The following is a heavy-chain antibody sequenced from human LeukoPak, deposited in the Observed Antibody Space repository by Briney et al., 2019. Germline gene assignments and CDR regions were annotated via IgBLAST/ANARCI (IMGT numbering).Heavy chain of an antibody. CDR2: ILSDGSTK. J-gene: IGHJ5*01. Sequence: GRSLRLACTASGIAFNQYSMHWVRQAPGKGLEWVAFILSDGSTKYYEDSVKGRFSISRDNSNKTLYPQMNSLSAEDTGMYYCATPPYGTDTYGSWFESWGQGTLVTVSS. CDR3: ATPPYGTDTYGSWFES. CDR1: GIAFNQYS. V-gene: IGHV3-30*03. D-gene: IGHD3-10*01.